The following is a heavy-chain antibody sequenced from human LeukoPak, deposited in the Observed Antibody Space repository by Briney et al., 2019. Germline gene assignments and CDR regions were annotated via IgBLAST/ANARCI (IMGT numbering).Heavy chain of an antibody. CDR1: GYTFTSYD. V-gene: IGHV1-8*01. Sequence: GASVEVSCKASGYTFTSYDINWVRQATGQGLEWMGWMNPNSGNTGYAQKFQGRVTMTRNTSISTAYMELSSLRSEDTAVYYCARVLGSGRRNLNWFDPWGQGTLVTVSS. CDR2: MNPNSGNT. CDR3: ARVLGSGRRNLNWFDP. D-gene: IGHD3-10*01. J-gene: IGHJ5*02.